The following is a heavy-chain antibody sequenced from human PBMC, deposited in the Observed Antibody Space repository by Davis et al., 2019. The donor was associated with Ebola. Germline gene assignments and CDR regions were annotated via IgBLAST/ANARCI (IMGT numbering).Heavy chain of an antibody. Sequence: PGGSLRLSCAASGFTFSSYGMHWVRQAPGKGLEWVAVISYDGSNKYYADSVKGRFTISRDNSKNTLYLQMNSLRAEDTAVYYCAKGKGSSTSPNWFDPWGQGTLVTVSS. J-gene: IGHJ5*02. CDR2: ISYDGSNK. CDR1: GFTFSSYG. V-gene: IGHV3-30*18. CDR3: AKGKGSSTSPNWFDP. D-gene: IGHD2-2*01.